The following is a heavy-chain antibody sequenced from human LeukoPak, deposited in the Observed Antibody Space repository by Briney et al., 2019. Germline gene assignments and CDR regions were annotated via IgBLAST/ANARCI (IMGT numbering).Heavy chain of an antibody. CDR1: GYTFTGYY. V-gene: IGHV1-2*02. J-gene: IGHJ4*02. Sequence: PEASVKVSCKAYGYTFTGYYMHWVRQAPGQGLGWMGWINPNSGGTNYAQKFQGRVTMTRDTSISTAYMELSRLRSDDTAVYYCARAPTIFGPDYWGQGALVTVSS. CDR3: ARAPTIFGPDY. CDR2: INPNSGGT. D-gene: IGHD3-3*01.